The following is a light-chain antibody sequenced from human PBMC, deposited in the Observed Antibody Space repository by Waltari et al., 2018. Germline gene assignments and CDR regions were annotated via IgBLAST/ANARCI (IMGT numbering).Light chain of an antibody. CDR3: YSTDSSGNHWV. CDR1: ALPKKY. Sequence: SYELTQPPSGSVSPGQTARITCSGDALPKKYAYWYRQKSGQAPVLVIYEDSKRPSGIPERFSGSSSGTMATLTISGAQVEDEADYYCYSTDSSGNHWVFGGGTKLTVL. V-gene: IGLV3-10*01. J-gene: IGLJ3*02. CDR2: EDS.